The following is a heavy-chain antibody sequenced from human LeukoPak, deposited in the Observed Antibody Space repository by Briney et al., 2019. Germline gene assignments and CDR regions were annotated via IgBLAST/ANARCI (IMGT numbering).Heavy chain of an antibody. D-gene: IGHD3-16*01. CDR1: GFTFSSYG. J-gene: IGHJ4*02. CDR2: ISYDGTNN. V-gene: IGHV3-30*18. CDR3: VKDGATRGDPGDY. Sequence: GRSLRLSCAASGFTFSSYGMHWVRQAPGKGLEWVSLISYDGTNNNYADSVKGRFTISRDASKNKLYLKMNSLRAEHTAVYTAVKDGATRGDPGDYWGQGTLVTVSS.